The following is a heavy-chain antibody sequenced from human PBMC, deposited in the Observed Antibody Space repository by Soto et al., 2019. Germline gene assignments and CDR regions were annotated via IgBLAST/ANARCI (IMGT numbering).Heavy chain of an antibody. CDR1: GFTFDDYA. CDR2: ISGNSGSI. Sequence: EVQLVESGGGLVQPGRSLRLSCAASGFTFDDYAMNWVRQAPGKGLEWVSGISGNSGSIGYADSVKGRFTISRDNAKNSLYLKMNSLRAEDTALYYCAKEIGDYSNNFDYWGQGTLVTVSS. V-gene: IGHV3-9*01. D-gene: IGHD4-4*01. J-gene: IGHJ4*02. CDR3: AKEIGDYSNNFDY.